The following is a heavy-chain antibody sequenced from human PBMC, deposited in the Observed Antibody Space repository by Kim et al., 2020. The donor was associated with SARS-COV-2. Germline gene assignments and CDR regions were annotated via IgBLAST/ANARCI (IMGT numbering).Heavy chain of an antibody. D-gene: IGHD3-22*01. Sequence: GGSLRLSCAASGFTFSSFSMNWVRQAPGKGLEWVSSISSSSSYIYYADSVKGRFTISRDNAKNSLYLQMNSLRAEDTAVYYCARDRRIVVAENYVDYWGHGTLVTVSS. CDR3: ARDRRIVVAENYVDY. CDR1: GFTFSSFS. V-gene: IGHV3-21*01. CDR2: ISSSSSYI. J-gene: IGHJ4*01.